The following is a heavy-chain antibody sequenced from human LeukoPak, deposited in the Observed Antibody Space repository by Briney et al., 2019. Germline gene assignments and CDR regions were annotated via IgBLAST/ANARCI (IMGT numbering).Heavy chain of an antibody. Sequence: GASVKVSCKASGYTFTSHDINWVRQTTGQGLEWMGYMNPNSGKTAYAQKFQGRVTMTRYTSISTAYMELSSLGSEDTAVYYCVRWGAECSDYWGQGTLVTVSS. CDR2: MNPNSGKT. V-gene: IGHV1-8*01. J-gene: IGHJ4*02. D-gene: IGHD1-26*01. CDR3: VRWGAECSDY. CDR1: GYTFTSHD.